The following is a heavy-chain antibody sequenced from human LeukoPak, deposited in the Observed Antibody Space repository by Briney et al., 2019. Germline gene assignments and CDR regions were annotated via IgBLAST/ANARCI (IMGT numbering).Heavy chain of an antibody. CDR3: AISRPSGYDWEYYFDY. CDR2: ISGSGGST. J-gene: IGHJ4*02. V-gene: IGHV3-23*01. Sequence: GGSLRLSCAASGFTFSGYSLTWVRQAPGKGLEWVSAISGSGGSTYYADSVKGRFTISRDNSKNTLYLQMNSLRAEDTAVYYCAISRPSGYDWEYYFDYWGQGTLVTVSS. CDR1: GFTFSGYS. D-gene: IGHD5-12*01.